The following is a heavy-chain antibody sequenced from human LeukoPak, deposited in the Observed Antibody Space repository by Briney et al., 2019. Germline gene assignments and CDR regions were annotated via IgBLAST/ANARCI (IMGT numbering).Heavy chain of an antibody. CDR1: GYTFTGYY. J-gene: IGHJ6*03. CDR2: INPNSGGT. D-gene: IGHD2-15*01. V-gene: IGHV1-2*02. Sequence: ASVKVSCKASGYTFTGYYMYWVRQAPGQGLEWMGWINPNSGGTNYAQKFQGRVTMTRDTSISTAYMELSKLRSDDTAVYYCARDGLDCSGGSCYGGYYMDVWGKGTTVTVSS. CDR3: ARDGLDCSGGSCYGGYYMDV.